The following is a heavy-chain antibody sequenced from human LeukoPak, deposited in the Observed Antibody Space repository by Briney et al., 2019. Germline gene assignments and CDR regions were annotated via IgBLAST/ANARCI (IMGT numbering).Heavy chain of an antibody. CDR2: INTNTGNP. V-gene: IGHV7-4-1*02. CDR3: ARGRTTQSYASSGFYPRDY. Sequence: ASVKVSCKASGYTFTSYGISWVRQAPGQGLEWMRWINTNTGNPTYAQGFTGRFVFSLDTSVSTAYLQISSLKAEDTAVYYCARGRTTQSYASSGFYPRDYWGQGTLVTVSS. CDR1: GYTFTSYG. D-gene: IGHD3-22*01. J-gene: IGHJ4*02.